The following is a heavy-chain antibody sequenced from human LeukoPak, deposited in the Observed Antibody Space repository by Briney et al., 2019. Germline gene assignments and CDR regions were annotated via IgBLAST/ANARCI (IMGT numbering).Heavy chain of an antibody. CDR2: INPSGGST. CDR3: ARAQAQAYGSGSYIPVISGSDY. V-gene: IGHV1-46*01. D-gene: IGHD3-10*01. CDR1: GYTFTSYY. J-gene: IGHJ4*02. Sequence: ASVTVSFKASGYTFTSYYMHWVRQAPGQGLEWMGIINPSGGSTSYAQKFQGRVTMTRDTSTSTVYMELSSLRSEDTAVYYCARAQAQAYGSGSYIPVISGSDYWGQGTLVTVSS.